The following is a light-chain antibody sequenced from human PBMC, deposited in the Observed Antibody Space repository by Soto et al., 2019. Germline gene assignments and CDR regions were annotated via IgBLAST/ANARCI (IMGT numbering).Light chain of an antibody. J-gene: IGKJ1*01. CDR2: GAS. CDR3: QQCGGSPT. Sequence: EIVMTQSLATLSVSPGERATLSCRASQSVSSNLAWYQQKPGQAPRLLIYGASSRATGIPDRFSGSGSGTDFTLTISRLEAEDFAMYYCQQCGGSPTFGQGTKVDI. CDR1: QSVSSN. V-gene: IGKV3-20*01.